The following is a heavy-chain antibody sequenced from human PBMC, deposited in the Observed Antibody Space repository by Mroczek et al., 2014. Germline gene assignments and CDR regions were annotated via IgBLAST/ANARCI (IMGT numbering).Heavy chain of an antibody. V-gene: IGHV3-9*01. CDR3: AREAAARRYYFDY. D-gene: IGHD2-2*01. J-gene: IGHJ4*02. CDR1: GFTFDDYA. CDR2: ISWNSGSI. Sequence: EVQLLESGGGLVQPGRSLRLSCAASGFTFDDYAMHWVRQAPGKGLEWVSDISWNSGSIGYADSVKGRFTISRDNAKNSLYLQMNSLRAEDTALYYCAREAAARRYYFDYWGQGTLVTVSS.